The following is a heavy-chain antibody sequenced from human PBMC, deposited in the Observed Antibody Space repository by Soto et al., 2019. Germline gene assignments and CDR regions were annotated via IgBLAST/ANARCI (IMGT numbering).Heavy chain of an antibody. J-gene: IGHJ6*02. V-gene: IGHV4-34*01. Sequence: PSETLSLTCAVYGGSFSGYYWSWIRQPPGKGLEWIGEINHSGSTNYNPSLKSRVTISVDTSKNQFPLKLSSVTAADTAVYYCARVRLGYCSSTSCYTPPRYYYYGMDVWGQGTTVTVSS. CDR1: GGSFSGYY. CDR3: ARVRLGYCSSTSCYTPPRYYYYGMDV. CDR2: INHSGST. D-gene: IGHD2-2*02.